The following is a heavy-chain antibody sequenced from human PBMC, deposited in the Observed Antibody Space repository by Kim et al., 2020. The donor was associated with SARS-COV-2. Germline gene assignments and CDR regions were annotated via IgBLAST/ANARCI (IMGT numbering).Heavy chain of an antibody. CDR1: GDSINTTSVY. J-gene: IGHJ4*02. V-gene: IGHV4-39*01. D-gene: IGHD3-10*01. CDR3: ARHFGHAWYYIVY. Sequence: SETLSLTCTVSGDSINTTSVYWGWIRQPPGKGLEWIGSILYTGSANYNPSLRSRVTISLDTSKNQFSLKMTSVTAAATAIYFCARHFGHAWYYIVYWGQG. CDR2: ILYTGSA.